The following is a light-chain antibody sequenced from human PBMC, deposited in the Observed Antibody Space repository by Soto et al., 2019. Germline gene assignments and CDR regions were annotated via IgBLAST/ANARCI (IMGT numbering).Light chain of an antibody. CDR2: GAS. Sequence: EVVLTPSPATLSVSPGERATLSCRASQSVSINLAWYQQEPGQAPRLLIYGASTRANGIPARFSGSGSGTEFTLTISSLQSEDLAVYYCQQYNDWPWTFGQGTKVEIK. CDR3: QQYNDWPWT. CDR1: QSVSIN. J-gene: IGKJ1*01. V-gene: IGKV3-15*01.